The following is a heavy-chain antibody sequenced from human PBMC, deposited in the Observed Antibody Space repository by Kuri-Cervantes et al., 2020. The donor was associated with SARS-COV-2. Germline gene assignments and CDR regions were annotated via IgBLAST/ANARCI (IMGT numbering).Heavy chain of an antibody. CDR3: AREGLLGAFDI. J-gene: IGHJ3*02. CDR1: EDTFSSYA. Sequence: ASVKVSCKASEDTFSSYAISWVRQAPGQGLEWMGWINTNTGNPTYAQGFTGRFVFSLDTSVSTAYLQISSLKAEDTAVYYCAREGLLGAFDIWGQGTMVTVSS. D-gene: IGHD1-26*01. CDR2: INTNTGNP. V-gene: IGHV7-4-1*02.